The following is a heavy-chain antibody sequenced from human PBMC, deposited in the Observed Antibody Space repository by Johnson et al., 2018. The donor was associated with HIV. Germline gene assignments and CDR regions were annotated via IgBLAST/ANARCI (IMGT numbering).Heavy chain of an antibody. D-gene: IGHD3-10*01. V-gene: IGHV3-23*04. CDR3: AKEFSVGVSMTFDI. CDR1: KLTFSNYA. CDR2: ISGSDGAT. Sequence: VQLVESGGGLVQPGGSLRLSCAASKLTFSNYAMTWVRQAPGKGLEWVSSISGSDGATYYAVSVQGRFTISTDNSNNTLYLQMNSLRAEDTALYYCAKEFSVGVSMTFDIWGQGTMVTGSS. J-gene: IGHJ3*02.